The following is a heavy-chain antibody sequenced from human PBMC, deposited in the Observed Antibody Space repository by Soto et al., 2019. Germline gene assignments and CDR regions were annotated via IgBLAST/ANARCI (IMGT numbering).Heavy chain of an antibody. Sequence: QVQLVQSGAEMKKPGASVKVSCEASGYTFTSHDINWMRQTTGQGLEWMGWMNPNSGHTNYAQKFQGRVTMTRDTSISTAYMELTNLRSEDTAIYYCASDMSTNWGQGTLVTVSS. CDR2: MNPNSGHT. V-gene: IGHV1-8*01. CDR1: GYTFTSHD. CDR3: ASDMSTN. D-gene: IGHD2-2*01. J-gene: IGHJ4*02.